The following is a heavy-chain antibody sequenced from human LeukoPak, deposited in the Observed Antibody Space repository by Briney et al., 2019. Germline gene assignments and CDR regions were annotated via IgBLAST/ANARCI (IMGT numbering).Heavy chain of an antibody. D-gene: IGHD4-11*01. J-gene: IGHJ6*02. CDR3: TRDLRPRLHHYYYYYGMDV. V-gene: IGHV3-49*03. Sequence: GGSLRLSCTASGFTFGDYAMSWFRQAPGKGLEWVGFIRSKAYGGTTEYAASVKGRFTISRDDSKSIAYLQMNSLKTEDTAVYYCTRDLRPRLHHYYYYYGMDVWGQGTTVTVSS. CDR2: IRSKAYGGTT. CDR1: GFTFGDYA.